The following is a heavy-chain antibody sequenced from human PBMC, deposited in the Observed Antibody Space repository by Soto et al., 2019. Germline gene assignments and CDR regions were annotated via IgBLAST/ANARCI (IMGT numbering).Heavy chain of an antibody. D-gene: IGHD1-26*01. CDR1: GFTFSSYA. CDR2: ISGSGGST. Sequence: GVSLRLSCAASGFTFSSYAMSWVRQAPGKGLEWVSAISGSGGSTYYADSVKGRFTISRDNSKNTLYLQMNSLRAEDTAVYYCASGRGRYFYYGMDVWGQGTTVTVSS. CDR3: ASGRGRYFYYGMDV. V-gene: IGHV3-23*01. J-gene: IGHJ6*02.